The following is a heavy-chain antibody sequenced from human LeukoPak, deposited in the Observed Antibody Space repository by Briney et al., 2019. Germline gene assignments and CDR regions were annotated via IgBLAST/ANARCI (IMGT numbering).Heavy chain of an antibody. J-gene: IGHJ4*02. V-gene: IGHV1-46*01. CDR2: INPSGGST. CDR1: GYTFTSYY. D-gene: IGHD5-18*01. Sequence: GASVKVSCKASGYTFTSYYMHWVRQAPGQGLEWMGIINPSGGSTSYAQKFQGRVTMTRDTSTSTVYMELSSLRSEDTAVYYCARDRHRGYSYGPFDYWGQGTLVTVSS. CDR3: ARDRHRGYSYGPFDY.